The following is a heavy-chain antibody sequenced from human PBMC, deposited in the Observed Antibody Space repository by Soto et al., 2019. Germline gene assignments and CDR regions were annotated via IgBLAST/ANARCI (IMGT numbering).Heavy chain of an antibody. CDR3: ARRPDAFDI. CDR1: TLRFSDHT. J-gene: IGHJ3*02. Sequence: VGSLRLSCTTSTLRFSDHTMSWVRQAPGKGLEWVSDINNSGHYTYYADSVKGRFTISRDNSKNTMFLQMDNLRVEDTAMYYCARRPDAFDIWGQGTMVTVSS. V-gene: IGHV3-23*01. CDR2: INNSGHYT.